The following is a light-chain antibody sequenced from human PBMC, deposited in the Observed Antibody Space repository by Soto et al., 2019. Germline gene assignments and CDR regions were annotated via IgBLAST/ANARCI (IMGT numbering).Light chain of an antibody. CDR3: QQYDSSRT. Sequence: EIVLTQSPGTLSLSPGERATLSCRASQSVSSRFLARYRQKPGQAPRVLIYGASSRATGIPDRFSGSASGTDFTLIISRLEPEDFAMYYCQQYDSSRTFGQGTKVEMK. CDR1: QSVSSRF. J-gene: IGKJ1*01. CDR2: GAS. V-gene: IGKV3-20*01.